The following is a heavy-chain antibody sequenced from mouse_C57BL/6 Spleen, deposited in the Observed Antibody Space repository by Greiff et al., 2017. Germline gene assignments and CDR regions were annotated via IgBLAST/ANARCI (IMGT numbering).Heavy chain of an antibody. D-gene: IGHD3-2*02. CDR2: ISSGSSTI. Sequence: EVQLVESGGGLVKPGGSLKLSCAASGFTFSDYGMHWVRQAPEKGLEWVAYISSGSSTIYYADTVKGRFTISRDNAKNTLFLQMTSLRSEDTAMYYCARQLRLRDYAMDYWGQGTSVTVSS. J-gene: IGHJ4*01. CDR1: GFTFSDYG. CDR3: ARQLRLRDYAMDY. V-gene: IGHV5-17*01.